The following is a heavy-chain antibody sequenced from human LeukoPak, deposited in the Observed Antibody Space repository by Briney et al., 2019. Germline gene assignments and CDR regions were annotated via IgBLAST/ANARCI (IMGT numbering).Heavy chain of an antibody. Sequence: SVKVPCKASGGTFSSYAISWVRQAPGQGLEWMGGIIPIFGTANYAQKFQGRVTITADESTSTAYMELSSLRSEDTAVYYCASGGYSGYDWDLYYFDYWGQGTLVTVSS. V-gene: IGHV1-69*13. D-gene: IGHD5-12*01. CDR3: ASGGYSGYDWDLYYFDY. J-gene: IGHJ4*02. CDR1: GGTFSSYA. CDR2: IIPIFGTA.